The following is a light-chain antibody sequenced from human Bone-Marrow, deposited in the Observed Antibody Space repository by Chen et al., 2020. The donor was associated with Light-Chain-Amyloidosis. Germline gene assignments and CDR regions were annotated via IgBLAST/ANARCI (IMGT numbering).Light chain of an antibody. J-gene: IGKJ2*01. CDR1: QSVSSSY. CDR2: GAS. V-gene: IGKV3-20*01. Sequence: EIVLTQSPGTLSSSPGERATLSCRASQSVSSSYLVWYQQKPGQAPRLLIYGASTRPTGIPDRFSGSGSGTDFTLTISRLEPEDFAVYYCQQYGTSPYTFGQGTKLESK. CDR3: QQYGTSPYT.